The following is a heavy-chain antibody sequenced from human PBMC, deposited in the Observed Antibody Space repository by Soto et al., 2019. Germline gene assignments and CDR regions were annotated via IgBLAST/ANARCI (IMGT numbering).Heavy chain of an antibody. Sequence: GGSLRLSCAASGFTFSSYAMHWVRQAPGKGLEGVAVISYDGSNKYYADSVKGRFTISRDNSKNTLYLQMNSLRAEDTAVYYCARDYYRFNSGYGFSMDVWGQGTTVTVSS. CDR3: ARDYYRFNSGYGFSMDV. CDR2: ISYDGSNK. V-gene: IGHV3-30-3*01. J-gene: IGHJ6*02. CDR1: GFTFSSYA. D-gene: IGHD5-12*01.